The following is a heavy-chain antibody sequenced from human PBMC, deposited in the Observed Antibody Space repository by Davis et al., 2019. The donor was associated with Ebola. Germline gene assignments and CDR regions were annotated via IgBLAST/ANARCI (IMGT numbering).Heavy chain of an antibody. CDR3: ARGRWRTYSGYDGEYYYYGMDV. D-gene: IGHD5-12*01. J-gene: IGHJ6*02. CDR1: GYTFTSYG. V-gene: IGHV1-18*01. CDR2: ISAYNGNT. Sequence: ASVKVSCKASGYTFTSYGISWVRQAPGQGLEWMGWISAYNGNTNYAQKLQGRVTMTTDTSTSTAYMELSSLRSEDTAVYYCARGRWRTYSGYDGEYYYYGMDVWGQGTTVTVSS.